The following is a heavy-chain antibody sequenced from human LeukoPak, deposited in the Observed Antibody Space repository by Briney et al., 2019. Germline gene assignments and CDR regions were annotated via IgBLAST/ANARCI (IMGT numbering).Heavy chain of an antibody. V-gene: IGHV1-2*02. Sequence: ASVKVSCKASGYTFTGYYMHWVRQAPGQGLEWMGWINPNSGGTNYAQKFQGRVTMTRDTSISTAYMELSRLGSDDTAVYYCARASDDYGGKWWFDPWGQGTLVTVSS. D-gene: IGHD4-23*01. J-gene: IGHJ5*02. CDR1: GYTFTGYY. CDR3: ARASDDYGGKWWFDP. CDR2: INPNSGGT.